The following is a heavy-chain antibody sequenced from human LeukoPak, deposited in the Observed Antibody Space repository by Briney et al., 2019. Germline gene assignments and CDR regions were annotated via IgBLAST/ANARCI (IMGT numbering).Heavy chain of an antibody. CDR2: IYYSGST. Sequence: SETLSLTCTVSGVSISSYYWSWIRQPPGKGLEWIGYIYYSGSTNYNPSLKSRVTISVDTSKNQFSLKLSSVTAADTAVYYCARHQAMVTPYYFDYWGQGTLVTVSS. D-gene: IGHD5-18*01. CDR3: ARHQAMVTPYYFDY. J-gene: IGHJ4*02. V-gene: IGHV4-59*08. CDR1: GVSISSYY.